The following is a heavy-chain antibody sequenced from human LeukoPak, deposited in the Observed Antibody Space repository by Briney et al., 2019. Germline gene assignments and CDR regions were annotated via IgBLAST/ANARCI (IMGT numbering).Heavy chain of an antibody. J-gene: IGHJ3*02. Sequence: PGGSLRLSCAASGFTFDDYAMHWVRQAPGKGLEWVSGISWNSGSIGYADSVKGRFTISRDNAKNSLYLQMNSLRAEDTALYYCAKEVYGDYAGAFDIWGQGTMVTVSS. CDR1: GFTFDDYA. CDR2: ISWNSGSI. V-gene: IGHV3-9*01. D-gene: IGHD4-17*01. CDR3: AKEVYGDYAGAFDI.